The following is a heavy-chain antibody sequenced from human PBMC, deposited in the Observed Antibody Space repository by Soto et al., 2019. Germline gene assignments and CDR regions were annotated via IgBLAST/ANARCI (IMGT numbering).Heavy chain of an antibody. D-gene: IGHD2-15*01. CDR3: ARKKVAAGQRYFAL. CDR2: MNPNSGNT. V-gene: IGHV1-8*01. J-gene: IGHJ2*01. Sequence: QVQLVQSGAEVKKPGASVKVSCKASGYTFTSYDINWVRQATGQGLEWMGRMNPNSGNTGYAQKFQGRVTMTRNTSISTAYMELSSLGSEATAVYYCARKKVAAGQRYFALGGRGTLVTVSS. CDR1: GYTFTSYD.